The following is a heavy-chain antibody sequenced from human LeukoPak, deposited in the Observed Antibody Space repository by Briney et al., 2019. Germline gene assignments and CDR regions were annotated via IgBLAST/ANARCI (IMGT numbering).Heavy chain of an antibody. CDR2: IYHSGST. D-gene: IGHD2-2*01. Sequence: SETLSLTCAVSGYSISSGYYWGWIRQPPGKGLEWTESIYHSGSTYYNPSLKSRVTISVDTSKNQFSLKLSSVTAADTAVYYCARPNYCSSTSCYPWFDPWGQGTLVTVSS. J-gene: IGHJ5*02. CDR3: ARPNYCSSTSCYPWFDP. V-gene: IGHV4-38-2*01. CDR1: GYSISSGYY.